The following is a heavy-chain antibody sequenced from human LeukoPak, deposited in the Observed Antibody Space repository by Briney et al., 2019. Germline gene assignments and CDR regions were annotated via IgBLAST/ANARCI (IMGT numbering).Heavy chain of an antibody. CDR3: ASGAGWESGY. J-gene: IGHJ4*02. V-gene: IGHV3-7*01. CDR2: TDQDGSEK. CDR1: GSTSSRNF. Sequence: GGSLRLSCAVSGSTSSRNFMSWVRQTPEKGLEWVANTDQDGSEKNYVDSVKGRFTISRDNAKNSLFLQMNSLRAEDTAIYYCASGAGWESGYWGQGTLVTVSS. D-gene: IGHD1-26*01.